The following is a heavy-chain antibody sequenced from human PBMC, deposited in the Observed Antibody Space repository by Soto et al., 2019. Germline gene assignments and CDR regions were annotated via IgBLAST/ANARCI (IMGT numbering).Heavy chain of an antibody. D-gene: IGHD3-9*01. Sequence: SETLSLTCTVSGGSISSGDYYWSWIRQPPGKGLEWIGYIYYSGSTYYNPSLKSRVTISVDTSKNQFSLKLSSVTAADTAVYYCACTPYYDILTGYPLRDYWGQGTLVTVSS. V-gene: IGHV4-30-4*01. CDR2: IYYSGST. CDR1: GGSISSGDYY. J-gene: IGHJ4*02. CDR3: ACTPYYDILTGYPLRDY.